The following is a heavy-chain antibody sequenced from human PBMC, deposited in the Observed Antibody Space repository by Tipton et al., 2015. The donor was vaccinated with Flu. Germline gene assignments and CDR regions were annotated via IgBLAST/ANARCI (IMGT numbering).Heavy chain of an antibody. D-gene: IGHD4-11*01. CDR3: ARRDYSNYVSEPKNWFDP. J-gene: IGHJ5*02. Sequence: TLSLTCTVSGPSITSGSYFWSWIRQPAGKDLEWIGRIYTSGSTNYNPSLESRVTISMDTSKNQFSLKLSSVTAADTAMYYCARRDYSNYVSEPKNWFDPWGQGTLVTVSS. CDR2: IYTSGST. CDR1: GPSITSGSYF. V-gene: IGHV4-61*02.